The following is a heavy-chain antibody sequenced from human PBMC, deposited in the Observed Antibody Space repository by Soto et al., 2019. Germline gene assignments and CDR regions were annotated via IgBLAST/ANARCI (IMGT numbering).Heavy chain of an antibody. V-gene: IGHV1-18*04. CDR1: GYTFTSYG. D-gene: IGHD6-13*01. J-gene: IGHJ6*02. CDR3: ARGSSSWYDYYYYGMDA. Sequence: ASVKVSCKASGYTFTSYGISWVRQAPGQGLEWMGWISAYNGNTNYAQKLQGRATMTTDTSTSTAYMELRSLRSDDTAVYYCARGSSSWYDYYYYGMDAWGQGTTVTAP. CDR2: ISAYNGNT.